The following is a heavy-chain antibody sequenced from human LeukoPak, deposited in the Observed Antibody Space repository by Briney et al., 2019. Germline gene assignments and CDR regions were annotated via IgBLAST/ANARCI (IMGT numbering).Heavy chain of an antibody. V-gene: IGHV4-39*07. Sequence: SETLSLTCSVSGGSISSSNYYWGWIRQPPGKGLEWIGSIYYSGSTYYNPSLKSRVTISVDTSKNQFSLKLSSVTAADTAVYYCARDSSSGWHGGIDYWGQGTLVTVPS. CDR3: ARDSSSGWHGGIDY. D-gene: IGHD6-19*01. CDR2: IYYSGST. CDR1: GGSISSSNYY. J-gene: IGHJ4*02.